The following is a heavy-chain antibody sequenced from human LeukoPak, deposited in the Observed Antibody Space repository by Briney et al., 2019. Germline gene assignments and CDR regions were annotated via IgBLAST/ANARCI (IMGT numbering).Heavy chain of an antibody. CDR1: GFTFSSYG. CDR3: ARKICSGGDCYFFA. D-gene: IGHD2-15*01. CDR2: IWYDGNNK. J-gene: IGHJ4*02. Sequence: PGGSLRLSCAASGFTFSSYGMHWVRQAPGKGLEWVALIWYDGNNKYYADSVKGRFTISRDNSKNTLYLQLNSLRAEDTAVYYCARKICSGGDCYFFAGGQETLVAVSS. V-gene: IGHV3-33*01.